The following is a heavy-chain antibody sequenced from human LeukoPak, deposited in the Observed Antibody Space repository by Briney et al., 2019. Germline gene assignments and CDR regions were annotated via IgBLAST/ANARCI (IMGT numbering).Heavy chain of an antibody. CDR3: ARGPDFDY. J-gene: IGHJ4*02. Sequence: SETLSLTCAVYGGSFRGYYWSWIRQPPGKGLEWIGEINHSGSTNYNPSLKSRVTISVDTSKNQFSLKLSSVTAADTAVYYCARGPDFDYWGQGTLVTVSS. V-gene: IGHV4-34*01. CDR1: GGSFRGYY. CDR2: INHSGST.